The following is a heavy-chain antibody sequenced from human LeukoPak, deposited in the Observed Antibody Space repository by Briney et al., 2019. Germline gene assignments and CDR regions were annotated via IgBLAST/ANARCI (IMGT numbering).Heavy chain of an antibody. V-gene: IGHV4-61*02. CDR2: IYTSGST. J-gene: IGHJ3*02. CDR3: ARVVSNGDRAAFDI. D-gene: IGHD2-8*01. CDR1: GGSISSSNYY. Sequence: PSQTLSLTCSVSGGSISSSNYYWSWIRQPAGKGLEWIGRIYTSGSTNYNPSLESRVTISLDTSKNHFSLRLSSVTAADTAVYYCARVVSNGDRAAFDIWGQGTMVTVSS.